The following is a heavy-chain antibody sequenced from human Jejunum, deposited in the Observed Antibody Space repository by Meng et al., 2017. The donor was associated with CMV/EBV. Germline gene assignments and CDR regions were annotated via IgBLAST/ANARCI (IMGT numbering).Heavy chain of an antibody. D-gene: IGHD2/OR15-2a*01. CDR1: GFTFRDYA. CDR3: TTVSTSGY. Sequence: CTDSGFTFRDYAIHWVRQASGKGLEWVGRIRNKTKRYAKSYAASVKGRFTFSRDDAKNTAWLQMNSLKPEDTAVYYCTTVSTSGYWGQGTLVTVSS. CDR2: IRNKTKRYAK. J-gene: IGHJ4*02. V-gene: IGHV3-73*01.